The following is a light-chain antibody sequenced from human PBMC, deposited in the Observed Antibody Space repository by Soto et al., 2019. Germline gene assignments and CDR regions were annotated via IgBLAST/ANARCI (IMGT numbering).Light chain of an antibody. CDR3: NSYPTSSTYV. CDR2: EVT. V-gene: IGLV2-14*01. Sequence: QSALTQPASVSGSPGQSITISCTGTSTDVGGYNYVSWYQHRPGEAPKLMIFEVTKRPSGVSNRFSGSKSGNTASLTISGLQAEDEADYFCNSYPTSSTYVFGSGTKVPS. J-gene: IGLJ1*01. CDR1: STDVGGYNY.